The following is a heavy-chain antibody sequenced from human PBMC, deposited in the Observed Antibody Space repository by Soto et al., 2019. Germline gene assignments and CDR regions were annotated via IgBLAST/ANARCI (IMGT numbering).Heavy chain of an antibody. D-gene: IGHD2-15*01. Sequence: EVQVLESGGGLVQPGGSLRLSCEGSGFTVSSHAMTWIRQAPGKGPDWVSTVTADGGTYYADSVKGRFAMSRDTSENTLYLQMTSLGAEDTAAYYCAPHVSCSGGSCQYDAFAIRGQGTMVTVSS. V-gene: IGHV3-23*01. J-gene: IGHJ3*02. CDR1: GFTVSSHA. CDR2: VTADGGT. CDR3: APHVSCSGGSCQYDAFAI.